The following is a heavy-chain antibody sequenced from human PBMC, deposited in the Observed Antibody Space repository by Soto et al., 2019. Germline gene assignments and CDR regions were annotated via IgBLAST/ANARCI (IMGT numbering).Heavy chain of an antibody. V-gene: IGHV3-11*01. Sequence: QVQLVESGGGLVKPGGSLRLSCAVSGFTFNDYYMSWIRQAPGKGLEWISYISGGGSTTYHVDSVRGRFTISRDNAKNSLFLQMNSLRAEDTAVYYCAREVRTSGWFRRLDSWGQGILVTVSS. J-gene: IGHJ4*02. CDR3: AREVRTSGWFRRLDS. CDR2: ISGGGSTT. D-gene: IGHD6-19*01. CDR1: GFTFNDYY.